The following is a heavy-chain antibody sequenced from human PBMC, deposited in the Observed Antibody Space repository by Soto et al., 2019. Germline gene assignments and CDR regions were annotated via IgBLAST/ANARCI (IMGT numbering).Heavy chain of an antibody. J-gene: IGHJ6*02. V-gene: IGHV1-8*01. CDR2: MDPNSGST. Sequence: QAQLVQSGAEVKKPGASVKVSCKASGYTFTSYDINWVRQAPGQGLEWLGWMDPNSGSTGYAQNFQGRVTMTRNISINTAHMELSSLRSEDTAVYYCAREMKFDFWRTGLDACGQGTTVTVSS. CDR1: GYTFTSYD. CDR3: AREMKFDFWRTGLDA. D-gene: IGHD3-3*01.